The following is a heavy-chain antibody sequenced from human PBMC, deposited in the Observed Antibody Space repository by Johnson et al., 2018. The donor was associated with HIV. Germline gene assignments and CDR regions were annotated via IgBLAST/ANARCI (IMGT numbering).Heavy chain of an antibody. J-gene: IGHJ3*02. D-gene: IGHD5-12*01. V-gene: IGHV3-7*01. CDR2: IKQDGSNE. Sequence: VQLVESGGGLVQPGGSLRLSCAASGFTFSSYWMSWVRQAPGKGLEWVANIKQDGSNENYGDYVKGRFTISRDNSKNTLYLQMNSLRAEDTATYYCAKTISGFCHYDAFDIWGQGTMVTVSS. CDR3: AKTISGFCHYDAFDI. CDR1: GFTFSSYW.